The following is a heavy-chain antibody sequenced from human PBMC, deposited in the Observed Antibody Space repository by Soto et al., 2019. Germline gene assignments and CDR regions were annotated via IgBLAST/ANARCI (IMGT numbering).Heavy chain of an antibody. D-gene: IGHD3-16*02. CDR1: GFTFSSYA. CDR2: ISGSGGST. Sequence: EVRLLESGGGLVQPGGSLRLSCAASGFTFSSYAMSWVRQAPGKGLEWVSAISGSGGSTYYADSVKGRFTISRDNSKHPLYLQINSLRAEDTAVYYCAKDREGYDYVWGSYQIDYWGQGTLVTVSS. J-gene: IGHJ4*02. CDR3: AKDREGYDYVWGSYQIDY. V-gene: IGHV3-23*01.